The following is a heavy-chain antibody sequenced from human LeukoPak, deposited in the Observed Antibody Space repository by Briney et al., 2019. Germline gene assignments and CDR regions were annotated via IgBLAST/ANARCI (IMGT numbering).Heavy chain of an antibody. CDR1: GVTFSSYG. CDR3: TTKVIRGNSGDDYDD. J-gene: IGHJ4*02. CDR2: ISSDGNDK. V-gene: IGHV3-30*03. Sequence: QPGGSLRLSCAASGVTFSSYGMHWVRQAPGKGLERVALISSDGNDKLYGDSVKGRFTTSRDDSKSTLYLQMNSLRAEDTAVYYCTTKVIRGNSGDDYDDWGQGTLVTVSS. D-gene: IGHD5-12*01.